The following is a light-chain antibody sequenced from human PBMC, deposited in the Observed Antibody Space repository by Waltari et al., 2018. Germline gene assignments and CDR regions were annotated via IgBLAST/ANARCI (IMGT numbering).Light chain of an antibody. CDR2: LNSDGSH. CDR1: SGHSSYA. J-gene: IGLJ3*02. Sequence: QPVLTQSPSASASLGASVKLTCTLSSGHSSYAIAWHQQQQGKAPRYVMRLNSDGSHYKGDGIPDRFSGSSSGAERYLTISNLQSEDEADYYCQTWDTGIRVFGGGTRLTVL. CDR3: QTWDTGIRV. V-gene: IGLV4-69*01.